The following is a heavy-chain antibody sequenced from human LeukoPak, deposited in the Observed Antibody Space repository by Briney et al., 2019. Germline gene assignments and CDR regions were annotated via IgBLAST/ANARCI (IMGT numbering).Heavy chain of an antibody. CDR3: ARAGTSGGLCDY. CDR1: GVSISSYF. CDR2: IYTSGST. D-gene: IGHD1-14*01. J-gene: IGHJ4*02. Sequence: SETLSLTCTVSGVSISSYFWSWVRQPAGQGLEWIGRIYTSGSTKYNPSLQSRVTMSLDTSKKQLSLNLGSVTGADTAVYYCARAGTSGGLCDYWGQGILVTVSS. V-gene: IGHV4-4*07.